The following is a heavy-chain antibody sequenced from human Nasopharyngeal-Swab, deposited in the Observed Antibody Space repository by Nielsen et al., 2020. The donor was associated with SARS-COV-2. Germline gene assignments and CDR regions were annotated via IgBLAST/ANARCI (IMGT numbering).Heavy chain of an antibody. Sequence: ASVKVSCKASGYTFTSYGISWVRQAPGQGLEWMGWISAYNGNTNYAQKFQGRVTMTRDTSISTAYMELSRLRSDDTAVYYCARDRKRGTAMADYWGQGTLVTVSS. CDR3: ARDRKRGTAMADY. V-gene: IGHV1-18*01. CDR1: GYTFTSYG. D-gene: IGHD5-18*01. CDR2: ISAYNGNT. J-gene: IGHJ4*02.